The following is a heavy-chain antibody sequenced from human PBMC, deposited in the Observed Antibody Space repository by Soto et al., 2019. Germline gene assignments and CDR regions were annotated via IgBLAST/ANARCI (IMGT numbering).Heavy chain of an antibody. J-gene: IGHJ4*02. Sequence: GGSVKVSCKASGYTFTSYGITWVRQAPGQGLEWMGWISAHNGNTDYAQKLQGRVIVTRNTSISTAYMELSSLRSEDTAVYYCARGGVFFFAAPTNPFDYWGQGTLVTVSS. CDR1: GYTFTSYG. V-gene: IGHV1-18*01. D-gene: IGHD3-10*01. CDR3: ARGGVFFFAAPTNPFDY. CDR2: ISAHNGNT.